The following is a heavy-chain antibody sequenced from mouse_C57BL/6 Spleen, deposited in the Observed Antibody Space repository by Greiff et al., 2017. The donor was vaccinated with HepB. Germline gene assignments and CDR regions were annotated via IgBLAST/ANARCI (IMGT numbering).Heavy chain of an antibody. D-gene: IGHD2-5*01. J-gene: IGHJ4*01. Sequence: VQLVESGPGLVAPSQSLSITCTVSGFSLTSYAISWVRQPPGKGLEWLGVIWTGGGTNYNSALKSRLSISKDNSKSQVFLKMNSLQTDDTARYYCARSYYSNYGGAMDYWGQGTSVTVSS. V-gene: IGHV2-9-1*01. CDR3: ARSYYSNYGGAMDY. CDR2: IWTGGGT. CDR1: GFSLTSYA.